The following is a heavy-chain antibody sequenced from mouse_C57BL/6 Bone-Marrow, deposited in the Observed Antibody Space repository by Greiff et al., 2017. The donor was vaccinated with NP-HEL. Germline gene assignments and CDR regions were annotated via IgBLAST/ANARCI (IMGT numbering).Heavy chain of an antibody. Sequence: QVQLQQPGAELVKPGASVKLSCKASGYTFTSYWMHWVKQTPVHGLEWIGAIDPETGGTAYNQKFKGKAILTADKSSSTAYMELRSLTSEDSAVYYCTRKGTTVADYWGQGTTLTVSS. CDR3: TRKGTTVADY. CDR2: IDPETGGT. D-gene: IGHD1-1*01. CDR1: GYTFTSYW. J-gene: IGHJ2*01. V-gene: IGHV1-15*01.